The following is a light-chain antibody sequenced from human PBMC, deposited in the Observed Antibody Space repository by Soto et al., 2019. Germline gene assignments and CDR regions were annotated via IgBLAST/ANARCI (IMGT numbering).Light chain of an antibody. Sequence: EIVLTQSPATLSVSRGERATLPCRASQSVSGDLAWYHHKPGQAPRLLIYDASTRALDTPARFAGSGAGTEFTLTISSLQSEDFAVYFCQQYNNWPITFGQGTRLEIK. V-gene: IGKV3-15*01. CDR2: DAS. CDR1: QSVSGD. CDR3: QQYNNWPIT. J-gene: IGKJ5*01.